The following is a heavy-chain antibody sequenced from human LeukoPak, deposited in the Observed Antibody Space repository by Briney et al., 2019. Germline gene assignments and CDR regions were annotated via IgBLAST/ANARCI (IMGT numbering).Heavy chain of an antibody. D-gene: IGHD4-23*01. Sequence: GGSLRLSCAASGFTFSSYEMNWVRQAPGKGLEWVSYISGSGSTIYYADSVKGRFTISRDNAKNSLYLQMNSLRAEDTAVYYCARDRCTVAAWVDYWGQGTLVTVSS. CDR1: GFTFSSYE. V-gene: IGHV3-48*03. J-gene: IGHJ4*02. CDR2: ISGSGSTI. CDR3: ARDRCTVAAWVDY.